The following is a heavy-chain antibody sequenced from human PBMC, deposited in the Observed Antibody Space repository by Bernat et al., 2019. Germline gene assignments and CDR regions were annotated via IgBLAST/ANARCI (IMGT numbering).Heavy chain of an antibody. Sequence: EVQLVESGGGLVQPGGSLRLSCAASGFTFSSYWMSWVRQAPGKGLEWVANIKQDGSEKYYVVSVKGRFTISRDNAKNSLYLQMNSLRAEDTAVYYCARDRTPFYYYFTDAFDIWGQGTMVTVSS. CDR3: ARDRTPFYYYFTDAFDI. V-gene: IGHV3-7*03. J-gene: IGHJ3*02. D-gene: IGHD3-3*01. CDR2: IKQDGSEK. CDR1: GFTFSSYW.